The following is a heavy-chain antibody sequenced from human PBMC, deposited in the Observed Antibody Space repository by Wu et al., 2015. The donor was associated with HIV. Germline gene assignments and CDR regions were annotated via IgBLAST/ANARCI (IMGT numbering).Heavy chain of an antibody. J-gene: IGHJ6*02. V-gene: IGHV1-69*05. CDR1: GAGFTSYA. Sequence: QAQLVQSGAEVKRPGSSVKITCKASGAGFTSYAVSWVRQAPGQGLEWMGGINPLFGTTKHAQRFQDRVKFTTDESKTTVYMELSSRRSEDTAVYYCARNTDSVATSLYSLGVWGQGTTVTVSS. CDR3: ARNTDSVATSLYSLGV. D-gene: IGHD5-12*01. CDR2: INPLFGTT.